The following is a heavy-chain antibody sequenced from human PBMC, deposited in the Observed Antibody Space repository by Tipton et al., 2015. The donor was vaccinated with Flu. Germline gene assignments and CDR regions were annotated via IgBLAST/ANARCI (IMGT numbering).Heavy chain of an antibody. Sequence: TLSLTCTVSGGSISSYTYYWGWFRQSPGTGLEWIGSIYYSGTTYYNPSLKSRVTMSIDTSKNQFSLKLSSVTAADTAVYYCASFISEYNWNYGKGLDYWGQGTLVTVSS. J-gene: IGHJ4*02. V-gene: IGHV4-39*07. CDR1: GGSISSYTYY. CDR3: ASFISEYNWNYGKGLDY. CDR2: IYYSGTT. D-gene: IGHD1-7*01.